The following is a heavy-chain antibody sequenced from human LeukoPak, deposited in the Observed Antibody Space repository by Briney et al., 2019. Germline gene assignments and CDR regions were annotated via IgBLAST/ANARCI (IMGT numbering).Heavy chain of an antibody. J-gene: IGHJ4*02. CDR1: GGSISSYY. V-gene: IGHV4-59*01. Sequence: SETLSLTCTVSGGSISSYYWSWIRQPPGKGLEWIGYVHYSGSTNYNPSLKSRVTISVDTSKNQFSLRLSSVTAADTAVYYCARVLPYSSGWGVDYWGQGTLVTVSS. CDR2: VHYSGST. CDR3: ARVLPYSSGWGVDY. D-gene: IGHD6-19*01.